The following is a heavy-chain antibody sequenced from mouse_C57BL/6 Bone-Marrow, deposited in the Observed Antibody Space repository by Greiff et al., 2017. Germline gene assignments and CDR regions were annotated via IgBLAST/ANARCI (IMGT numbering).Heavy chain of an antibody. J-gene: IGHJ2*01. D-gene: IGHD1-1*01. CDR2: IDPSDSYT. CDR1: GYTFTSYW. V-gene: IGHV1-69*01. Sequence: QVQLQQPGAELVMPGASVKLSCKASGYTFTSYWMHWVKQRPGQGLEWIGEIDPSDSYTNYNQKFKGKSTLTVDKSSSTAYMQLSSLTSEDSAVYYCARGTTVVARDYFDYLGQGTTLTVSS. CDR3: ARGTTVVARDYFDY.